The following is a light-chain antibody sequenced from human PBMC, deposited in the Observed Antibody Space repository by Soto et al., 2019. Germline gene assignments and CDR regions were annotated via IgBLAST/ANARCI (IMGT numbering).Light chain of an antibody. CDR3: AAWDDSLNGVV. V-gene: IGLV1-36*01. CDR2: YGD. Sequence: QSVLTQPPSVSEAPRQRVTISCSGSSSNIGNNAVNWYQQPPGKAPKLLIYYGDLLPSGVSDRFSGSKSDTSASLAISGLQSEDEADYYCAAWDDSLNGVVFGGGTKLTVL. J-gene: IGLJ2*01. CDR1: SSNIGNNA.